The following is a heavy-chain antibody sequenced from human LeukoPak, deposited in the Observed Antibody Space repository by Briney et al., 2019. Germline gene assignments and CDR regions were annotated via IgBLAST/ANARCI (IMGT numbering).Heavy chain of an antibody. CDR3: ARVSGYDWESFYDY. CDR1: GGSISSYY. V-gene: IGHV4-59*01. J-gene: IGHJ4*02. D-gene: IGHD5-12*01. CDR2: IDYSGST. Sequence: SETLSLTCTVSGGSISSYYWSWIRQPPGKGLEWIGYIDYSGSTNYNPSLKSRVTISVATSKNQFSLKLNSVTAADTAVYYCARVSGYDWESFYDYWGQGTLVTVSS.